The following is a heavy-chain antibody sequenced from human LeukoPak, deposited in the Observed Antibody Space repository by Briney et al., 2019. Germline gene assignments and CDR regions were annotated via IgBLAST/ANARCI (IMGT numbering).Heavy chain of an antibody. J-gene: IGHJ4*02. CDR1: GGSFSGYY. Sequence: SETLSLTCAVYGGSFSGYYWSWIRQPPGKGLEWIGEINHSGSTNYNPSLKSRVTISVDTSKNQFSLKLSSVTAADTAVYYCARDQIYYDILTGSVDYWGQGTLVTVSS. CDR3: ARDQIYYDILTGSVDY. V-gene: IGHV4-34*01. D-gene: IGHD3-9*01. CDR2: INHSGST.